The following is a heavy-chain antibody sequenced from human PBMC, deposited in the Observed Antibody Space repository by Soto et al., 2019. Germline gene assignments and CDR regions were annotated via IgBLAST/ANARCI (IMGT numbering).Heavy chain of an antibody. CDR2: ISVSGGSI. Sequence: PGGSLRLSCAASGFTFSSYALSWVRQAPGRGLEWVSAISVSGGSIYYADSVKGRFTIPRDNSKNTLYLQMNSLRAEDTAAYYCAKEDDYSNALDYWGQGTLVTVSS. V-gene: IGHV3-23*01. CDR3: AKEDDYSNALDY. J-gene: IGHJ4*02. D-gene: IGHD4-4*01. CDR1: GFTFSSYA.